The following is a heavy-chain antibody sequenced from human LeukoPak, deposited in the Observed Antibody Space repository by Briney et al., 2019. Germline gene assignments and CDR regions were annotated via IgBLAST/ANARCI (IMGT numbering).Heavy chain of an antibody. D-gene: IGHD6-19*01. CDR1: GFTFSSYE. CDR2: ISSSGSTI. J-gene: IGHJ4*02. V-gene: IGHV3-48*03. CDR3: ARDFLDSSGWPYDY. Sequence: GGSLRLSCAASGFTFSSYEMNWVRQAPGKGLEWVSYISSSGSTIYYADSVKGRFTISRDNAKNSLYLQMNSLRAEDTAVYYCARDFLDSSGWPYDYWGQGTLVAVSS.